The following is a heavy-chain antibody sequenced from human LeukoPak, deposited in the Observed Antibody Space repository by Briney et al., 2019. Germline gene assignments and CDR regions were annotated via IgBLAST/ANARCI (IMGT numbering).Heavy chain of an antibody. CDR3: ARWYYDFWSGYYSAPSYYFDY. J-gene: IGHJ4*02. CDR1: NFSFRTYG. D-gene: IGHD3-3*01. CDR2: ISAYNGKT. Sequence: GASVKVSCKASNFSFRTYGITWVRHAPGQGLEWMGWISAYNGKTDFAQKFQGRVTMTTDTSTSTAYMELRSLRFDDTAVYYCARWYYDFWSGYYSAPSYYFDYWGQGTLVTVSS. V-gene: IGHV1-18*01.